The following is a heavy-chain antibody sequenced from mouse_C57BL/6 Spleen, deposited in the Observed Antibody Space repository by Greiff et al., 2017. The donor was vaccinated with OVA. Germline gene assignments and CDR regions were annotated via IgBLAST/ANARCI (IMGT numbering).Heavy chain of an antibody. D-gene: IGHD4-1*01. J-gene: IGHJ3*01. CDR3: ARGAGTTY. V-gene: IGHV5-12*01. CDR1: GFTFSDYY. CDR2: ISNGGGST. Sequence: DVKLVESGGGLVQPGGSLKLSCAASGFTFSDYYMYWVRQTPEKRLEWVAYISNGGGSTYYPDTVKGRFTISRDNAKNTLYLQMSRLKSEDTAMYYCARGAGTTYWGQGTLVTVSA.